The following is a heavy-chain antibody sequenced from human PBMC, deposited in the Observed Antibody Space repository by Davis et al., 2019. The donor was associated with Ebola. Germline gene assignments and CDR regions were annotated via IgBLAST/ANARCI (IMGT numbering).Heavy chain of an antibody. CDR3: ARGATGWY. CDR1: GYTFTSYA. V-gene: IGHV1-3*01. Sequence: GGSLRLSCAASGYTFTSYAMHWVRQAPGQRLEWMGWINAGNGNTKYSQKFQGRVTITRDTSASTAYMELSSLRSEDTAVYYCARGATGWYWGQGTLVTVSS. CDR2: INAGNGNT. J-gene: IGHJ4*02. D-gene: IGHD5-24*01.